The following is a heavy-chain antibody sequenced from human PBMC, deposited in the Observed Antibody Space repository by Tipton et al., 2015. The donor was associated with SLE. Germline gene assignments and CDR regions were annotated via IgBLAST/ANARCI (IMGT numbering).Heavy chain of an antibody. V-gene: IGHV4-38-2*02. CDR3: AGQATDAFDI. J-gene: IGHJ3*02. Sequence: TLSLTCTVSGGSISSGYYWGWIRQPPGKGLEWIGSIYHSGSTYYNPSLKSRVTISVDTSKNQFSLKLSSVTAADTAVYYCAGQATDAFDIWGQGTMVTVSS. D-gene: IGHD5-12*01. CDR1: GGSISSGYY. CDR2: IYHSGST.